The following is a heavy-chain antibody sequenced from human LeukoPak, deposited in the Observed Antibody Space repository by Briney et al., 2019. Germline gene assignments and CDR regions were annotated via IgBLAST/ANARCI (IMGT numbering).Heavy chain of an antibody. CDR2: IYYSGST. D-gene: IGHD3-10*01. CDR1: GGSISSSTYH. J-gene: IGHJ4*02. CDR3: ATVSMVRGVESDY. V-gene: IGHV4-39*01. Sequence: SETRSLTCTVSGGSISSSTYHWGWIRQPPGKGLEWIGSIYYSGSTYYNPSLKSRVTISVDTSKNQFPLKLSSVTAPDTAVYYCATVSMVRGVESDYWGQGTLVTVSS.